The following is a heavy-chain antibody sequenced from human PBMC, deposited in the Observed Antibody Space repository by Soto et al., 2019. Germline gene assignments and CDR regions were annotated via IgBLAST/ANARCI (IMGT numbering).Heavy chain of an antibody. CDR2: INPDGSEK. J-gene: IGHJ4*02. CDR3: SRSLDS. CDR1: GFTFSSFW. V-gene: IGHV3-7*01. Sequence: SCAAPGFTFSSFWMDWVRQAPGKGLEWVANINPDGSEKHYVDSVKGRFTISRDNAKNSLYLQMSSLTAEDSALYYCSRSLDSWGQGIWVTGS.